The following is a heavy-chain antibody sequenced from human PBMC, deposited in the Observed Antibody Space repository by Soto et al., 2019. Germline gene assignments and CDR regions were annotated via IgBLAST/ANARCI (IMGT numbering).Heavy chain of an antibody. J-gene: IGHJ4*02. Sequence: QLLGAGGGRVQPGRAPKPPFATPWFTLHSFSIHWVRQPPGKGVEGVAGGSNDGRNKFYADSVRGRFTISRDNSKNTLYLEMDSLRVEDTAVFYCARGQHGLDHWGQGSLVLVSP. D-gene: IGHD2-8*01. CDR2: GSNDGRNK. V-gene: IGHV3-30-3*01. CDR3: ARGQHGLDH. CDR1: WFTLHSFS.